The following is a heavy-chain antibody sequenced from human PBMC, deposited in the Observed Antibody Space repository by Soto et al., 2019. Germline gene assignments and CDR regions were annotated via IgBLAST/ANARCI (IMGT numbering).Heavy chain of an antibody. J-gene: IGHJ4*02. CDR2: VNPTGGST. CDR3: ARHLAAGDS. Sequence: QVQLVQSGAEVKKPGASVRVSCKASGYTFTSYYIHWVRQAPGQGLGWMAIVNPTGGSTNYAQKFQGRITVTFDTSTSTVFMELNSLRYEDTAVYYCARHLAAGDSWGQGTLVTVSS. CDR1: GYTFTSYY. V-gene: IGHV1-46*03. D-gene: IGHD6-25*01.